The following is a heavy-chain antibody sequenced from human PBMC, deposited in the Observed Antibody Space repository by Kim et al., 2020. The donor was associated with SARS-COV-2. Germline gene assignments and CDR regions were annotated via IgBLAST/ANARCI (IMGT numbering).Heavy chain of an antibody. J-gene: IGHJ6*02. CDR3: AKANYYDSSGYHYYGMDV. V-gene: IGHV3-30*02. D-gene: IGHD3-22*01. Sequence: VKGRLTISRDNSKNTLYLKMNSLRAEDTAVYYCAKANYYDSSGYHYYGMDVWGQGTTVTVSS.